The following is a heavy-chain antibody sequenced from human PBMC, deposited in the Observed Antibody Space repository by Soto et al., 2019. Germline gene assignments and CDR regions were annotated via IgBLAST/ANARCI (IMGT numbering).Heavy chain of an antibody. CDR2: ISAYNGNT. CDR1: GYTFTSYG. CDR3: ARDSSHVSNWFDP. J-gene: IGHJ5*02. Sequence: ASVKVSCKASGYTFTSYGISWVRQAPGQGLEWMGWISAYNGNTNYAQKFQGRVTITADESTSTAYMELSSLRSEDTAVYYCARDSSHVSNWFDPWGQGTLVTVSS. D-gene: IGHD6-13*01. V-gene: IGHV1-18*01.